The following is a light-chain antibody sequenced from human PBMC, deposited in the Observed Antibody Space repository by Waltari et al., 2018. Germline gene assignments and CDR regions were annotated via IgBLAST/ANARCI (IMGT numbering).Light chain of an antibody. CDR3: AAWDSRLNGVV. V-gene: IGLV1-44*01. CDR2: NNN. Sequence: QSVLTQSPSASGTSGQRVTISCSGSSSNIGRDIVNWYRHLPGTAPELLIYNNNQRPSGVPDRFSGSKSGTSASLAISGLQSEDEADYYCAAWDSRLNGVVFGGGTKLTVL. J-gene: IGLJ2*01. CDR1: SSNIGRDI.